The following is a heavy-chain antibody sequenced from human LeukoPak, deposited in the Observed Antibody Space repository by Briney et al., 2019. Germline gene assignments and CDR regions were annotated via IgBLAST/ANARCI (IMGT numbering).Heavy chain of an antibody. D-gene: IGHD2-15*01. J-gene: IGHJ4*02. CDR2: IKQDGSQA. CDR1: GFTFSTYW. Sequence: GGSLRLSCAASGFTFSTYWMTWVRQAPGKGLEWVANIKQDGSQAFYVDSVKGRFTFSRDNAKNSVFLQMDSLRAEDTAVYYCARGPYCSGGNCYWGSDHWGREPWSPSPQ. V-gene: IGHV3-7*01. CDR3: ARGPYCSGGNCYWGSDH.